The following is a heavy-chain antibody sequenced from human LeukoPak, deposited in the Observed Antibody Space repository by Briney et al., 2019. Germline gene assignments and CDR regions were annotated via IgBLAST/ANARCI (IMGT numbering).Heavy chain of an antibody. CDR1: GFTFSSYA. CDR2: ISYDGSNK. D-gene: IGHD4-17*01. Sequence: GRSLRLSCAASGFTFSSYAMHWVRQAPGKGLEWVAVISYDGSNKYYADSVKGRFTISRDNSKNTLYLQMNSLRAEDTPVYYCATATGFDYWGQGTLVTVSS. J-gene: IGHJ4*02. CDR3: ATATGFDY. V-gene: IGHV3-30-3*01.